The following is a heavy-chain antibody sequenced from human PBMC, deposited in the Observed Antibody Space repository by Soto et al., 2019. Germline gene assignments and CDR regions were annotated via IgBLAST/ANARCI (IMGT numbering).Heavy chain of an antibody. Sequence: GGSLRLSCAASGFTFSSYSMNWVRQAPGKGLEWVSYISSSSSTIYYADSVKGRFTISRDNAKNSLYLQMNSLRAEDTAVYYCASSLYYGSGFYWGQGTLVTVSS. CDR1: GFTFSSYS. CDR3: ASSLYYGSGFY. V-gene: IGHV3-48*01. D-gene: IGHD3-10*01. CDR2: ISSSSSTI. J-gene: IGHJ4*02.